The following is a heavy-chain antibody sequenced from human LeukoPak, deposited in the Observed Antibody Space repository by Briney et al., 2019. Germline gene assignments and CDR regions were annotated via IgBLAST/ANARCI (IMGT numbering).Heavy chain of an antibody. D-gene: IGHD2-21*01. Sequence: SETLSLTCNVSGGSISGYYWNWIRQPAGKGLEWVGRVYTSGSTNYNPSLKSRVTMSVDTSKNQSSLNLSSVTAADTAVYYCARARGGDSRTFDYWGQGTLVTVSS. V-gene: IGHV4-4*07. CDR1: GGSISGYY. CDR3: ARARGGDSRTFDY. CDR2: VYTSGST. J-gene: IGHJ4*02.